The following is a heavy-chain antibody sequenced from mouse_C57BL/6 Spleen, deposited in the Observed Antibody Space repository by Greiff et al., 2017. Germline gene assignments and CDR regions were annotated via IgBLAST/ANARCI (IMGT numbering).Heavy chain of an antibody. J-gene: IGHJ2*01. CDR2: ISSGGSYT. CDR3: ARGRITTVVERLYYFDY. CDR1: GFTFSSYG. Sequence: VQLQQSGGDLVKPGGSLKLSCAASGFTFSSYGMSWVRQTPDKRLEWVATISSGGSYTYYPDSVKGRFTISRDNAKNTLYLQMSSLKSEDTAMYYCARGRITTVVERLYYFDYWGQGTTLTVSS. D-gene: IGHD1-1*01. V-gene: IGHV5-6*01.